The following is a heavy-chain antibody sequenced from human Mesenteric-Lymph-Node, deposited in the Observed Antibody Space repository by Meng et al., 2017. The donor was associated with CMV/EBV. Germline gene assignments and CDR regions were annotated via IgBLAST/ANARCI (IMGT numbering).Heavy chain of an antibody. CDR3: AREQLVGDSFDY. J-gene: IGHJ4*02. CDR1: GFTFSAYY. Sequence: GGSLRLSCAASGFTFSAYYLSWIRQAPGKGLEWVSYISHSGSTIYYADSGKGRFTISRDNAKNSLYLQMNSLRAEDTAVYYCAREQLVGDSFDYWGQGTLVTVSS. V-gene: IGHV3-11*04. CDR2: ISHSGSTI. D-gene: IGHD6-6*01.